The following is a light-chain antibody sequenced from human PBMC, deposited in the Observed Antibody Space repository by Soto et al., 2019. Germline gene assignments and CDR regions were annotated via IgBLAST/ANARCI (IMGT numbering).Light chain of an antibody. CDR2: GAS. CDR1: QSVRSSY. J-gene: IGKJ4*01. Sequence: IVLPQSPCTLSLSPGARATLSCRASQSVRSSYLAWYQQKPGQAPRLLIYGASSRATGIPDRFSGSGSGTDFTLTISRLEPEDFAVYYCQQFSRYPLTFGGGTKVDIK. CDR3: QQFSRYPLT. V-gene: IGKV3-20*01.